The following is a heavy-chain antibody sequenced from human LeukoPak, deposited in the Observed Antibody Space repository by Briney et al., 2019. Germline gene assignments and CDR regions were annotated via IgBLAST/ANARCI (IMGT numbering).Heavy chain of an antibody. CDR1: GGSFSGYY. Sequence: SETLSLTCAVYGGSFSGYYWSWIRQPPGKGLEWIGEINHSGSTNYNPSLKSRVTISVDTSKNQFSLKLSSVTAADTAVYYCARLVSDYYGSGSYKPYLDYWGQGTLVTVSS. CDR3: ARLVSDYYGSGSYKPYLDY. D-gene: IGHD3-10*01. V-gene: IGHV4-34*01. CDR2: INHSGST. J-gene: IGHJ4*02.